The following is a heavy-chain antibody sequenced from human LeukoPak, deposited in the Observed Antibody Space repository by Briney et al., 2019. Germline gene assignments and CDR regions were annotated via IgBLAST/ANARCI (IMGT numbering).Heavy chain of an antibody. CDR2: LFYTGTT. CDR3: ARLVGAATD. Sequence: SETLSLTCSVSGASIDRSSYYWGWIRRPPGKGLEWIGSLFYTGTTYYQPSLKSRVTISLHASTNQFSPRLTSVTAADTAVYYCARLVGAATDWGQGTRVTVSS. J-gene: IGHJ4*02. D-gene: IGHD2-15*01. V-gene: IGHV4-39*01. CDR1: GASIDRSSYY.